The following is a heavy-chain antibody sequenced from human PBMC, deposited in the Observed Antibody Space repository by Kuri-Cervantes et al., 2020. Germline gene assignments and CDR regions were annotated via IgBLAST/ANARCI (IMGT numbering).Heavy chain of an antibody. CDR2: IYYSGST. CDR1: GGSISSYY. J-gene: IGHJ5*02. D-gene: IGHD6-13*01. Sequence: GSLRLSCTVSGGSISSYYWSWIRQPPGKGLEWIGYIYYSGSTNYNPSLKSRVTISVDTSKNQFSLKLSSVTAADTAVYYCARGRRGVPVSSRFFDPWGQGTLVTVSS. CDR3: ARGRRGVPVSSRFFDP. V-gene: IGHV4-59*13.